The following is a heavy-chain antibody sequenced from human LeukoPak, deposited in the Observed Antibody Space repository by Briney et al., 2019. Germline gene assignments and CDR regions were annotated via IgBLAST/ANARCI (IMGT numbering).Heavy chain of an antibody. V-gene: IGHV3-23*01. CDR2: ISGSGGST. CDR1: GFTFSSYA. J-gene: IGHJ3*02. Sequence: GGSLRLSCAASGFTFSSYAMSWARQAPGKGLEWVSAISGSGGSTYYADSVKGRFTISRDNSKNTLYLQMNSLRAEDTAVYYCAKISRWLEVPNAFDIWGQGTMVTVSS. CDR3: AKISRWLEVPNAFDI. D-gene: IGHD6-19*01.